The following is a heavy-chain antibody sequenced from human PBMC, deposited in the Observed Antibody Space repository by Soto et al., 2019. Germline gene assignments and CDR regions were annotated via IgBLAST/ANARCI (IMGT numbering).Heavy chain of an antibody. Sequence: EVHLVESGGGLLQPGGSLTLSCTASGFTFSNYWMHWVRQAPGKGLVWVSRTKSDGSGTSYTDSVKDRFTISRDNAYNTLYLQMSNLRAEDTAVYYCARGGFDYGPGRMDVWGKGATVIVSS. CDR3: ARGGFDYGPGRMDV. D-gene: IGHD3-10*01. V-gene: IGHV3-74*01. CDR2: TKSDGSGT. CDR1: GFTFSNYW. J-gene: IGHJ6*04.